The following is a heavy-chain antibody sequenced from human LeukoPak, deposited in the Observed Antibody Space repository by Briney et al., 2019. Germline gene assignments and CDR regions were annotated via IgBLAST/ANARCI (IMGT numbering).Heavy chain of an antibody. CDR1: GDTFTGDY. J-gene: IGHJ5*02. V-gene: IGHV1-2*02. CDR3: AREPLGVCSFDP. CDR2: INPNSGGT. Sequence: APVKVSCKASGDTFTGDYMYWVRQAPGQGLEWMGWINPNSGGTNYAQKFQGRVTMTRDTSISTAYMELSRLRSDDTAVYYCAREPLGVCSFDPWGQGTLVTVSS. D-gene: IGHD2-8*01.